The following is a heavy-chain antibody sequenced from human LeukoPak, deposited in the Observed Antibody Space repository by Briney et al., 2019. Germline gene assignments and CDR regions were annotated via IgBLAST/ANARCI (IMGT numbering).Heavy chain of an antibody. J-gene: IGHJ4*02. Sequence: SETLSLTCAVYGGSFSGYYWSWIRQPAGKGLEWIGRIYTSGSTNYNPSLKSRVTISVDTSKNQFSLKLSSVTAADTAVYYCAVGGFGELFIDYWGQGTLVTVSS. V-gene: IGHV4-59*10. D-gene: IGHD3-10*01. CDR3: AVGGFGELFIDY. CDR2: IYTSGST. CDR1: GGSFSGYY.